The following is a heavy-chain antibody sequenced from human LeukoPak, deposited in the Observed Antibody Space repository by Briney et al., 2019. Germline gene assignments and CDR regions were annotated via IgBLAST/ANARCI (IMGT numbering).Heavy chain of an antibody. J-gene: IGHJ4*02. D-gene: IGHD3-16*02. V-gene: IGHV3-11*04. CDR3: AKERFSPNIMITFGGVIPPALDY. CDR2: ISSSGSTI. Sequence: GGSLRLSCAASGFTFSDYYMSWIRQAPGKGLEWVSYISSSGSTIYYADSVKGRFTISRDNAKNSLYLQMNSLRAEDTAVYYCAKERFSPNIMITFGGVIPPALDYWGQGTLGTVSS. CDR1: GFTFSDYY.